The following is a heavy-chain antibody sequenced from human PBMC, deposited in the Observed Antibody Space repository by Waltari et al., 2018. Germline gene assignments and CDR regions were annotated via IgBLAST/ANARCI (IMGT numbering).Heavy chain of an antibody. CDR1: GFTFDDYA. CDR2: ISWNSGSI. J-gene: IGHJ4*02. CDR3: AKDINPYYYDSSGYYDY. Sequence: EVQLVESGGGLVQPGRSLRLSCAASGFTFDDYAMHWVRQAPGKGLEWVSGISWNSGSIGYADAVKDRFTICRDNAKNSLYLQKNSLRAEDTALYYCAKDINPYYYDSSGYYDYWGQGTLVTVSS. D-gene: IGHD3-22*01. V-gene: IGHV3-9*01.